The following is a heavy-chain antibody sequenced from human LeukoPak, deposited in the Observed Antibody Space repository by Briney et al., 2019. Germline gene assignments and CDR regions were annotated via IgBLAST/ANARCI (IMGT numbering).Heavy chain of an antibody. CDR3: ARPRDGYNPHAFDI. J-gene: IGHJ3*02. CDR2: IYPGDSDT. V-gene: IGHV5-51*01. Sequence: GESLKSSCKGSGYSFTSYWIGWVRPMPGKGLEWMGIIYPGDSDTKYSPSFQGQVTISADKSISTAYLQWSSLKASDTAMYYCARPRDGYNPHAFDIWGQGTMVTVSS. CDR1: GYSFTSYW. D-gene: IGHD5-24*01.